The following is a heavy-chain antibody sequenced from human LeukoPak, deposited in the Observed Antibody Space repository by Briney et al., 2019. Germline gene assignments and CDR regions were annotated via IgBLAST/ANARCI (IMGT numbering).Heavy chain of an antibody. CDR1: TXXX. D-gene: IGHD3-16*01. V-gene: IGHV1-8*01. J-gene: IGHJ5*02. CDR3: ARSTGEWFDP. Sequence: TXXXXNWXRQATGQGLEWMGWMNPNSGNTGYAQKFQGRVTMTRNTSISTAYMELSSLRSEDTAVYYCARSTGEWFDPWGQGTLVTVSS. CDR2: MNPNSGNT.